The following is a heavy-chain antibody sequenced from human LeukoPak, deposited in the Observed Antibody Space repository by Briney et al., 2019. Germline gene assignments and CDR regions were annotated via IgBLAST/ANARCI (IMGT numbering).Heavy chain of an antibody. J-gene: IGHJ5*02. CDR1: GFTFSSYA. CDR3: ARDSGSYQFDP. D-gene: IGHD1-26*01. V-gene: IGHV3-23*01. Sequence: GGSLRLSCAASGFTFSSYAMTWVRQAPGKGLEWVSGISGSGGSTYYADSVKGRFTISRDNSKNTLYLQMNSLRAEDTAVYYCARDSGSYQFDPWGQGTLVTVSS. CDR2: ISGSGGST.